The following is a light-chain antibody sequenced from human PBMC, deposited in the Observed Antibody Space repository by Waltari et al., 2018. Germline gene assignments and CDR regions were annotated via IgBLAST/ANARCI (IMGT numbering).Light chain of an antibody. Sequence: SVGDRVTITCRTSQSIRIYLNWYQQKPGKAPKLLIYAASTLQSGVPSRFGGSGSGTDFTLTISRLQPEDSATYYCQQSDRMPYTFGQGTNLEIK. V-gene: IGKV1-39*01. CDR3: QQSDRMPYT. J-gene: IGKJ2*01. CDR1: QSIRIY. CDR2: AAS.